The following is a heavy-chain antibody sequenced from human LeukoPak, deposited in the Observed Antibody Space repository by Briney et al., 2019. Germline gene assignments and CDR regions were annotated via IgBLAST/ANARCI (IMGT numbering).Heavy chain of an antibody. Sequence: ASVTVSCTASGYTFTIYYMHWVRQAPGQGLEWMGIINPSGGSTSYAQKFQGRVTITRDMSTSTVYMELSSLRSEDTAVYYCARHYGDYDFDYWGQGTLVTVSS. CDR3: ARHYGDYDFDY. J-gene: IGHJ4*02. CDR1: GYTFTIYY. D-gene: IGHD4-17*01. CDR2: INPSGGST. V-gene: IGHV1-46*01.